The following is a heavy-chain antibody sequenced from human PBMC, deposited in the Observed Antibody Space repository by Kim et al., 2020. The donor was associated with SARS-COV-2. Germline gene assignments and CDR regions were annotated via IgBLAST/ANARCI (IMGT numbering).Heavy chain of an antibody. J-gene: IGHJ4*02. Sequence: ANTNSPPSLKSRVTMSVDTSNNQFSLRLTSVTAADTAVYYCARRGYFDCWGQGTLVTVSS. V-gene: IGHV4-59*08. CDR3: ARRGYFDC. CDR2: ANT.